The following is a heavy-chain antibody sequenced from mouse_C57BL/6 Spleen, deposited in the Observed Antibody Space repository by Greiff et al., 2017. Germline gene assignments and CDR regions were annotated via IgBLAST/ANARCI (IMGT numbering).Heavy chain of an antibody. CDR3: ARLGTTVVAPFDY. J-gene: IGHJ2*01. Sequence: VQLQQSGPELVKPGASVKIPCKASGYTFTDYNMDWVKQSHGKSLEWIGDINPNNGGTNYNQKFKGKATLTVDKSSSTAYMKLRSLTSEDAAVYYCARLGTTVVAPFDYWGQGTTLTVSS. V-gene: IGHV1-18*01. D-gene: IGHD1-1*01. CDR2: INPNNGGT. CDR1: GYTFTDYN.